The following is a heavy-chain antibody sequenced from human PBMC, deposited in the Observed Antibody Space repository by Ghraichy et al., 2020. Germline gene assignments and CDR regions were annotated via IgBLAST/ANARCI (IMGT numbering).Heavy chain of an antibody. CDR3: ARDPPTAWGAFDI. J-gene: IGHJ3*02. CDR1: GDSVSTNGAA. D-gene: IGHD7-27*01. Sequence: SQTLSLTCAISGDSVSTNGAAWNWIRQSPSRGLEWLGRAYYSSNWYNEYAVSLKSRITINPDTSKNQFSLQLNSVTPEDTAVYYCARDPPTAWGAFDIWGQGKMVTVSS. V-gene: IGHV6-1*01. CDR2: AYYSSNWYN.